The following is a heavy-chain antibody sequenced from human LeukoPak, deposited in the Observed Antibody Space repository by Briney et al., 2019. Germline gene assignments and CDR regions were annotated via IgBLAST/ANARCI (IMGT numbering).Heavy chain of an antibody. J-gene: IGHJ4*02. Sequence: PSETLSLTCTVSGYSISSGYYWGWIRQPPGKGLEWIGSIYHSGSTYYNPSLKSRVTISVDTSKNQFSLKLSSVTAADTAVYYCARDAWSIAAGGDFDYWGQGTLVTVSS. CDR1: GYSISSGYY. V-gene: IGHV4-38-2*02. CDR3: ARDAWSIAAGGDFDY. D-gene: IGHD6-13*01. CDR2: IYHSGST.